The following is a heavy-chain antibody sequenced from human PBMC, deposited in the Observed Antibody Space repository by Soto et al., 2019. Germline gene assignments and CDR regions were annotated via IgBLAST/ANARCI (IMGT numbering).Heavy chain of an antibody. D-gene: IGHD4-17*01. J-gene: IGHJ4*02. CDR3: ARDPDRTPEPTVPYYFDY. CDR1: GFTFSSYS. Sequence: SLRLSCAASGFTFSSYSMNWVRQAPGKGLEWVSSISSSSYIYYADSVKGRFTISRDNAKNSLYLQMNSLRAEDTAVYYCARDPDRTPEPTVPYYFDYWGQGTLVTVSS. V-gene: IGHV3-21*01. CDR2: ISSSSYI.